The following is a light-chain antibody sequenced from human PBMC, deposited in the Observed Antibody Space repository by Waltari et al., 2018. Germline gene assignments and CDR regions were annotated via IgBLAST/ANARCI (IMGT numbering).Light chain of an antibody. CDR3: CSYTEDSTFV. V-gene: IGLV2-23*02. Sequence: QSALTQPASVSGSPGQSITIYYTGTSNDIVNYNFVSWYQQYPGKAPKLMSYDVNKRPSGISNRFSGSKSGNAASLTISGIQAEDEADYYCCSYTEDSTFVFGTGTKVTVL. CDR2: DVN. J-gene: IGLJ1*01. CDR1: SNDIVNYNF.